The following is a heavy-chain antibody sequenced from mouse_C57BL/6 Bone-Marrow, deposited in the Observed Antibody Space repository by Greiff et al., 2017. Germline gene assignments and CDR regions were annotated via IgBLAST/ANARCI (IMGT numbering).Heavy chain of an antibody. CDR1: GFNIKDYY. Sequence: VHVKQSGAGLVKPGASVKLSCTASGFNIKDYYMHWVKQRTEQGLEWIGRIDPEDGETKYAPKFQGKATITADTSSNTAYLQLSSLTSEDTAVYYCARGPMEDWFAYWGQGTLVTVSA. CDR2: IDPEDGET. V-gene: IGHV14-2*01. J-gene: IGHJ3*01. CDR3: ARGPMEDWFAY. D-gene: IGHD1-1*02.